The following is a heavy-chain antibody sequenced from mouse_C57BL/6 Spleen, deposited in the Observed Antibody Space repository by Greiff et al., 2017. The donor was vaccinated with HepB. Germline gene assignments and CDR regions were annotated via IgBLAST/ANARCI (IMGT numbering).Heavy chain of an antibody. CDR3: ARWDYYASNENYFDY. J-gene: IGHJ2*01. Sequence: QVQLKQSGAELARPGASVKLSCKASGYTFTSYGISWVKQRTGQGLEWIGEIYPRSGNTYYNEKFKGKATLTADKSSSTAYMELRSLTSEDSAVYFCARWDYYASNENYFDYWGQGTTLTVSS. D-gene: IGHD1-1*01. V-gene: IGHV1-81*01. CDR2: IYPRSGNT. CDR1: GYTFTSYG.